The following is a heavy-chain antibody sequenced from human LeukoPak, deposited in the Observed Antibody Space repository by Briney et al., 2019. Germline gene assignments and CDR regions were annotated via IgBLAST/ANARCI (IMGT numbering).Heavy chain of an antibody. J-gene: IGHJ5*02. CDR3: ARLISMVRGVTVDDWFDP. CDR2: IYPSRGT. V-gene: IGHV4-4*07. Sequence: PSETLSLTCTVSGGSISSYYWTWIRQPAGKGLEWIGRIYPSRGTNYNPSLKSRVTMSVDTSKNQFSLKLSSVTAADTAVYYCARLISMVRGVTVDDWFDPWGQGTLITVSS. CDR1: GGSISSYY. D-gene: IGHD3-10*01.